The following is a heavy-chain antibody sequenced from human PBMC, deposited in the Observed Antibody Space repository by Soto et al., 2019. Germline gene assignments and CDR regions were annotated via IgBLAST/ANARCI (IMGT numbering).Heavy chain of an antibody. D-gene: IGHD3-16*01. CDR2: ISPYTGNT. CDR1: GYIFVNYG. V-gene: IGHV1-18*01. CDR3: VMVDNYVTPTPQDV. Sequence: QVQLVQSGDEVKKPGASVKVSCKASGYIFVNYGIAWVRQAPGQRLEWMGWISPYTGNTHSATKVQGRLTMNTDTYTSTAYMYQGSLTSDDTAVYYCVMVDNYVTPTPQDVWGQGTTVTVSS. J-gene: IGHJ6*02.